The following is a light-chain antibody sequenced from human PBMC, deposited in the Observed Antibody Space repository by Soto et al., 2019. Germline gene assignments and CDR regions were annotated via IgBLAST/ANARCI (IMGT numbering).Light chain of an antibody. Sequence: VMTQSPATLSVSPGERAALSCRASQSVSTNLAWYQQKPGQPPRLLIYFASTRATAVPARFTAGGSGTEFTLTITSLQSEDFAVYYCQHYANWPLTFGGGTRVESK. J-gene: IGKJ4*01. CDR3: QHYANWPLT. CDR1: QSVSTN. V-gene: IGKV3-15*01. CDR2: FAS.